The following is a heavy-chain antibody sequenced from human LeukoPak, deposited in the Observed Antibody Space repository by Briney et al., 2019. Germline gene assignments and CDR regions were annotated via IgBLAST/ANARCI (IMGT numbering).Heavy chain of an antibody. CDR1: GGSISSYY. J-gene: IGHJ3*02. CDR2: IYYSGST. V-gene: IGHV4-59*01. CDR3: ARDRAGGGPWFGRAFDI. D-gene: IGHD3-10*01. Sequence: SETLSLTCTVSGGSISSYYWSWIRQPPGKGLEWIGYIYYSGSTNYNPSLKSRVTISVDTSKNQFSLKLSSVTAADTAVYYCARDRAGGGPWFGRAFDIWGQGTMVTVSS.